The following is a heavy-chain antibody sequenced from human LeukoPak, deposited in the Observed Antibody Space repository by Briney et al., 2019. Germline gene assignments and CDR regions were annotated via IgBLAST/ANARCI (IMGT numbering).Heavy chain of an antibody. D-gene: IGHD6-13*01. CDR3: GREPPYSSSCGTFDY. J-gene: IGHJ4*02. Sequence: GGSLRLSCAGSGFTFSDYYMSWVRQAPGKGVEGVSYISSSGSTIYYADSVKGGFTISRDNAKNSLYLQMNSLRAEDTAVYYCGREPPYSSSCGTFDYWGQGTLLTVSS. V-gene: IGHV3-11*04. CDR2: ISSSGSTI. CDR1: GFTFSDYY.